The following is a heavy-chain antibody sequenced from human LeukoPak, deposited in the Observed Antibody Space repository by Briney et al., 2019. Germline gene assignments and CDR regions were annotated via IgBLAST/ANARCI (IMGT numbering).Heavy chain of an antibody. Sequence: PGGSLRLSCAASGFSISGYWMHWVRQAPGKGLVWVSRSNGDGSITAYADSVKGRFTISRDNAKNTLYLQMNSLRAEDTAVYYCARGRAGNYYNHNDYWGLGTLVTVSS. V-gene: IGHV3-74*01. CDR3: ARGRAGNYYNHNDY. D-gene: IGHD3-10*01. CDR1: GFSISGYW. J-gene: IGHJ4*02. CDR2: SNGDGSIT.